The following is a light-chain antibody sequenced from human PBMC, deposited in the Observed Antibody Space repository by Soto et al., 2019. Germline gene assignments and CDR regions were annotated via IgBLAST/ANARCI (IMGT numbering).Light chain of an antibody. Sequence: QSALTQPASVSGSPGQSITISCTGTNNDVGGYNYVSWYQQHPGKAPKLMIYEVSNRPSGVSNRFSGSKPGNTASLTISGLQAEDEADYYCSSYARSTSRSLVFGGGTKLTVL. V-gene: IGLV2-14*01. CDR3: SSYARSTSRSLV. J-gene: IGLJ3*02. CDR1: NNDVGGYNY. CDR2: EVS.